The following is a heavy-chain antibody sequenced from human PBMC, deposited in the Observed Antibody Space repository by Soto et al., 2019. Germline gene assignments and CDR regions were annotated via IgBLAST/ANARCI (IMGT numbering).Heavy chain of an antibody. CDR2: ISSSGSHI. V-gene: IGHV3-21*01. D-gene: IGHD7-27*01. CDR3: AYWGASNPRGAY. J-gene: IGHJ4*02. CDR1: GFIFSSYS. Sequence: EVQLVESGGGLVKPGGSLRLSCAASGFIFSSYSMNWVRQAPGKGLEWVSSISSSGSHIYYADSVKGRFTISRDNYKHSLYLQMNSLRAEDKAVYYCAYWGASNPRGAYWGQGTLVTVSS.